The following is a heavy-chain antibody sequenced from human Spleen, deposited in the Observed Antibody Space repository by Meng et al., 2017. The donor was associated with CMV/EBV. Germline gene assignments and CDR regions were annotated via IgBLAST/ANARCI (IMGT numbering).Heavy chain of an antibody. V-gene: IGHV3-48*03. Sequence: GESLKISCSASGFTFGDYAMYWVRQAPGKGLEFVSYISSSGSIRYYADSVKGRFTISRDNAKKSLYLQMSGLRAEDTAVYYCARDYGGCPDYWGQGTLVTVSS. CDR3: ARDYGGCPDY. CDR1: GFTFGDYA. CDR2: ISSSGSIR. J-gene: IGHJ4*02. D-gene: IGHD4-17*01.